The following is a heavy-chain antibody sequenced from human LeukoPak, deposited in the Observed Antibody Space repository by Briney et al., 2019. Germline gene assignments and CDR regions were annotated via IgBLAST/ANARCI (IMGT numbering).Heavy chain of an antibody. V-gene: IGHV1-18*01. CDR1: GYTFNTYG. Sequence: ASVKVSCKPSGYTFNTYGITWVRQAPGQGLEWMGWISPYNGNSNYAQKFQGRVTLTTDTPTGTAYMELRSLRSEDTAVYYCARGMGYSYGHPQGAFDIWGQGTMVTVSS. D-gene: IGHD5-18*01. J-gene: IGHJ3*02. CDR2: ISPYNGNS. CDR3: ARGMGYSYGHPQGAFDI.